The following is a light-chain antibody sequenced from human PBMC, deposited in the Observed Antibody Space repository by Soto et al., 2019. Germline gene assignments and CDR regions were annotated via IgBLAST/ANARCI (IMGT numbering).Light chain of an antibody. V-gene: IGKV3-11*01. CDR1: QSVSSY. CDR3: QKRSNWPLT. J-gene: IGKJ4*01. Sequence: IGVTKTPATLSLFARERGPLSSRASQSVSSYLAWYQQKPGQAPRLLIYDASNRATGIPARFSGSGSGTDFTLTISSLEPEDFAVYYCQKRSNWPLTFGGGTKVDIK. CDR2: DAS.